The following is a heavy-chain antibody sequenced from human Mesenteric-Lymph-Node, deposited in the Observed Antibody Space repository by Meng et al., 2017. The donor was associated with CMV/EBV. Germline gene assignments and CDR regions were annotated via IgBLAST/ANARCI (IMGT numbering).Heavy chain of an antibody. CDR3: AKDRNWNYYGMDI. J-gene: IGHJ6*02. Sequence: GGSLRLSCAASGFTFSSYGMHWVRQAPGKGLEWVAVIWYDGSNKYYANSVKGRFTISRDNSKNTLYLQMNSLRAEDTAVYYCAKDRNWNYYGMDIWGQGTLVTVSS. D-gene: IGHD1-20*01. CDR2: IWYDGSNK. CDR1: GFTFSSYG. V-gene: IGHV3-33*06.